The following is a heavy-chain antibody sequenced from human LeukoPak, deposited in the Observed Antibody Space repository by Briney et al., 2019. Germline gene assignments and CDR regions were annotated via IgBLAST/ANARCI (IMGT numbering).Heavy chain of an antibody. V-gene: IGHV4-4*02. CDR3: ARRQVAAAPPDY. CDR2: IYHSGST. D-gene: IGHD6-19*01. CDR1: GGSISSSNW. Sequence: SETLSLTCAVSGGSISSSNWWGWVRQPPGKGLEWIGEIYHSGSTNYNPSLKSRVTISVDKSRNQFSLKLNSVTAADTAVYYCARRQVAAAPPDYWGQGTLVTVSS. J-gene: IGHJ4*02.